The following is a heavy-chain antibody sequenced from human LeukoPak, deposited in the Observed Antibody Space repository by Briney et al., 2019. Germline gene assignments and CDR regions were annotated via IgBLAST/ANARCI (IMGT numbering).Heavy chain of an antibody. Sequence: GGSLRLSCAASGFTVSSNYMSWVRQAPGKGLEWVSVIYSGGSTDYADSVKGRFTISRDNSKNTLYLQMNSLRVEDTAVYYYARSSHYDILTGYSEEDAFDIWGQGTMVTVSS. J-gene: IGHJ3*02. CDR3: ARSSHYDILTGYSEEDAFDI. D-gene: IGHD3-9*01. V-gene: IGHV3-53*01. CDR1: GFTVSSNY. CDR2: IYSGGST.